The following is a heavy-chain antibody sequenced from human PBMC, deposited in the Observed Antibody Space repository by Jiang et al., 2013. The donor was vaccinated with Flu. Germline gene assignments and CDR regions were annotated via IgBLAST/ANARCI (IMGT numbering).Heavy chain of an antibody. D-gene: IGHD6-13*01. CDR2: INHSGST. V-gene: IGHV4-34*01. CDR1: GGSFSGYY. Sequence: LLKPSETLSLTCAVYGGSFSGYYWSWIRQPPGKGLEWIGEINHSGSTNYNPSLKSRVTISVDTSKNQFSLKLSSVTAADTAVYYCARETIAAAGTHFDYWGQGTLVTVSS. CDR3: ARETIAAAGTHFDY. J-gene: IGHJ4*02.